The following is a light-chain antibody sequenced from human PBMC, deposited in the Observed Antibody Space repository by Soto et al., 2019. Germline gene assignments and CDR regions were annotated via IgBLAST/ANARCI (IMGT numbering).Light chain of an antibody. CDR2: DAS. Sequence: DIQMTQSPSTLSASVGDRVSITCRASQRVNTCLAWYQQKPGKAPTLLIYDASSLQSGVPSRFSGSGSGTEFTLTISSLQPDDFATYYCQQYQIDWTFGQGTKVESK. CDR1: QRVNTC. CDR3: QQYQIDWT. V-gene: IGKV1-5*01. J-gene: IGKJ1*01.